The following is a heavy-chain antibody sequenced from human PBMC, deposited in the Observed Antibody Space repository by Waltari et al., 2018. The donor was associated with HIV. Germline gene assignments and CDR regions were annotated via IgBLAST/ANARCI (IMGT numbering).Heavy chain of an antibody. CDR2: TYYTSKWNY. D-gene: IGHD4-17*01. V-gene: IGHV6-1*02. Sequence: QVQLRQSGSGLLKPSQTLSLTCALSGDRVSDGTVHWHWIRPSPSRGLEWLGRTYYTSKWNYDYAISLKSRMTMNADTSRNQVSLQVSAVTPEDTAVYFCARQRDYKLTYWGQGILVTVSS. CDR1: GDRVSDGTVH. CDR3: ARQRDYKLTY. J-gene: IGHJ4*02.